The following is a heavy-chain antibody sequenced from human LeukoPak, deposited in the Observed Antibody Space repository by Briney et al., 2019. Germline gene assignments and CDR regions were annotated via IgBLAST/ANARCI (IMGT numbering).Heavy chain of an antibody. J-gene: IGHJ5*02. CDR3: ARGGEDYGSGSYGNWFDP. Sequence: SETLSLTCTVSGGSISSYYWSWIRQPPGKGLEWIGYIYYSGSTNYNPSLKSRVTMSVDTSKNQFSLKLSSVTAADTAVYYCARGGEDYGSGSYGNWFDPWGQGTLVTVSS. CDR1: GGSISSYY. D-gene: IGHD3-10*01. CDR2: IYYSGST. V-gene: IGHV4-59*12.